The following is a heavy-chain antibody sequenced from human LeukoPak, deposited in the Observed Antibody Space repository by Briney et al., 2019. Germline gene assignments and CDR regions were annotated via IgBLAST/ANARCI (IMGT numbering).Heavy chain of an antibody. D-gene: IGHD3-22*01. V-gene: IGHV3-23*01. CDR1: GFTFEDYG. CDR3: AKDLRTMIVVVITTEFDY. Sequence: GGSLRLSCAVSGFTFEDYGMSWVRQAPGKGLEWVSAISGSGGSTYYADSVKGRFTISRDNSKNTLYLQMNSLRAEDTAVYYCAKDLRTMIVVVITTEFDYWGQGTLVTVSS. CDR2: ISGSGGST. J-gene: IGHJ4*02.